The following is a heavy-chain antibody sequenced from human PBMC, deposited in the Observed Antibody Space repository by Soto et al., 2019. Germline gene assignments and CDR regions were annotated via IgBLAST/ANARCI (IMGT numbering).Heavy chain of an antibody. CDR1: GGSISSGAYY. CDR2: IFYSGDT. D-gene: IGHD2-15*01. CDR3: ATVSGNAFAI. J-gene: IGHJ3*02. V-gene: IGHV4-30-4*01. Sequence: QVQLQESGPGLVKPSQTLSLTCAVSGGSISSGAYYWSWIHQPPGKGLEWIGYIFYSGDTYYSPSLQSRVSILVDTSKNQFSLMLSSVTAADTAVYYCATVSGNAFAIWGQGTMVTVSS.